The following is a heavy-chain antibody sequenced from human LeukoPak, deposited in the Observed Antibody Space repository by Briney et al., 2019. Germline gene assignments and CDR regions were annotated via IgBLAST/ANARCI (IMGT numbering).Heavy chain of an antibody. J-gene: IGHJ5*02. D-gene: IGHD2-2*02. V-gene: IGHV1-2*02. Sequence: ASVKVSCKASGYTFTDHYIHWVRQAPGKGLEWMGWINPNSGGTKYAQKFQGRVTMTRDTSTSTAYMELSRLRSDDTAIYYCARVNTVVSWFDPWGQGTLVTVSS. CDR3: ARVNTVVSWFDP. CDR2: INPNSGGT. CDR1: GYTFTDHY.